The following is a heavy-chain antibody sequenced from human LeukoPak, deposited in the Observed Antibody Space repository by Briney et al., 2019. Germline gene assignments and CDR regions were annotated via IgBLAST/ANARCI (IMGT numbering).Heavy chain of an antibody. CDR3: AREAYDSSGYLVDY. CDR1: GYTFTGYY. CDR2: INPNSGGT. D-gene: IGHD3-22*01. J-gene: IGHJ4*02. Sequence: GASVTVSFTASGYTFTGYYMHWVRQAPGQGLEWMGRINPNSGGTNYAQKFQGRVTMTRDTSISTAYMELSRLRSDDTAVYYCAREAYDSSGYLVDYWGQGTLVTVSS. V-gene: IGHV1-2*06.